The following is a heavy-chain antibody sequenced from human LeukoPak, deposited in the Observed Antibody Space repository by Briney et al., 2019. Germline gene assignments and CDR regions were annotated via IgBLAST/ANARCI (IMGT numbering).Heavy chain of an antibody. CDR1: GLTFSSYS. CDR2: ISYDGSNK. Sequence: GGSLRLSCVVSGLTFSSYSMNWVRQAPGKGLEWVAVISYDGSNKYYADSVKGRFTISRDNSKNTLYLQMNSLRAEDTAVYYCARDLVSDHDYWGQGTLVTVSS. J-gene: IGHJ4*02. D-gene: IGHD3-9*01. CDR3: ARDLVSDHDY. V-gene: IGHV3-30*03.